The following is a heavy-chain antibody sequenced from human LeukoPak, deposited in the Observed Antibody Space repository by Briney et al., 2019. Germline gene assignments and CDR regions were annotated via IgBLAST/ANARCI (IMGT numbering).Heavy chain of an antibody. CDR1: GFTVSSNY. CDR3: ARDGSRGNLVTAPDF. V-gene: IGHV3-53*01. D-gene: IGHD2-21*02. CDR2: IYSGGST. Sequence: PGGSLRLSCAASGFTVSSNYMSWVRQAPGKGLEWVSIIYSGGSTFYADSVKGRFTISRDNAKNSLYLQMNSLRAEDTAVYYCARDGSRGNLVTAPDFWGQGTLVTVSS. J-gene: IGHJ4*02.